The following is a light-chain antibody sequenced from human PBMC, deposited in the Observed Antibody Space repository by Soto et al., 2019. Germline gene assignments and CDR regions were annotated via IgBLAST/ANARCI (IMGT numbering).Light chain of an antibody. J-gene: IGLJ2*01. CDR2: DVN. Sequence: QSALTQPASVSASPGQSITISCTGTSSDVGGYNYVSWYQQHPGKAPKLMIYDVNNRPSGVSNRFSGSKSDNTASLTISGLRAEDEADYYCSSYTSNNNVLFGGGTKLTVL. CDR1: SSDVGGYNY. CDR3: SSYTSNNNVL. V-gene: IGLV2-14*01.